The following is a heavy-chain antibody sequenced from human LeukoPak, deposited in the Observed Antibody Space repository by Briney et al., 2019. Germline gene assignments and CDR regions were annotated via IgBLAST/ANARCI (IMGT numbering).Heavy chain of an antibody. CDR3: ARWGITMVRGVIAGGFDY. J-gene: IGHJ4*02. Sequence: AGGSLRLSCAASGFTFSSYWMSWVRQAPGKGLEWVANIKRDGSEKYYVDSVKGRFTISRDNAKNSLYLQMNSLRAEDTAVYYCARWGITMVRGVIAGGFDYWGQGTLVTVSS. CDR2: IKRDGSEK. D-gene: IGHD3-10*01. V-gene: IGHV3-7*01. CDR1: GFTFSSYW.